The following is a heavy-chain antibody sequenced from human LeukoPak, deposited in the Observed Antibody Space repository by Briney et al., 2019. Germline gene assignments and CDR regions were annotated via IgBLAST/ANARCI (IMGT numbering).Heavy chain of an antibody. CDR1: GGSISSYY. CDR2: IYYSGST. J-gene: IGHJ4*02. Sequence: PSETLSLTCTVSGGSISSYYWSWIRQPPGKGLEWIGYIYYSGSTNYNPSLKSRVTISVDTSKNQFSLKLSSVTAADTALYYCARGGSYSPFDYWGQGTLVTVSS. CDR3: ARGGSYSPFDY. D-gene: IGHD1-26*01. V-gene: IGHV4-59*01.